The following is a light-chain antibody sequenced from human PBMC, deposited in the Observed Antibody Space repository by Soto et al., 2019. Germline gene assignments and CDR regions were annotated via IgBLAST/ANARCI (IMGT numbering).Light chain of an antibody. CDR1: SSDVCGYNY. CDR2: EVS. J-gene: IGLJ3*02. Sequence: QPVLTQPASGSGSPGQSITISCTGTSSDVCGYNYVSWYQQHPGKAPKLMIYEVSNRPSGVSNRFSGSKSGNTASLTISGLQAEDEADYYCTSYTTSSTHWVFGGGTKLTVL. V-gene: IGLV2-14*01. CDR3: TSYTTSSTHWV.